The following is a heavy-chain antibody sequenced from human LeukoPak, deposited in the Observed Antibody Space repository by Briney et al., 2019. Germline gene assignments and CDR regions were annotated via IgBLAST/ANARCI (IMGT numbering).Heavy chain of an antibody. V-gene: IGHV1-69-2*01. D-gene: IGHD4/OR15-4a*01. J-gene: IGHJ4*02. CDR1: GYTFTDYY. CDR2: VDPEDGET. Sequence: ASVKISCKVSGYTFTDYYMHWVPQAPGKGLEWMGLVDPEDGETIYAEKFQGRVTITADTSTDTAYMELSSLRSEDTAVYYCAKVLSPNYYFDYWGQGTLATVSS. CDR3: AKVLSPNYYFDY.